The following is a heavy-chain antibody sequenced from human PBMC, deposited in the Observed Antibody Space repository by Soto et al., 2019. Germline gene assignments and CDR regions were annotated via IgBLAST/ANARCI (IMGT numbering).Heavy chain of an antibody. CDR1: GASISSTFW. J-gene: IGHJ4*02. V-gene: IGHV4-39*01. D-gene: IGHD3-22*01. CDR3: ARLYYAGSPYYPPGY. CDR2: IYYSGST. Sequence: SETLSLTCVVSGASISSTFWWTWVRQAPGKGLEWIGTIYYSGSTYYNPSLKSRVTISVDASKNQFSLKLTSVTAADTAVYFCARLYYAGSPYYPPGYWGQGTLVTSPQ.